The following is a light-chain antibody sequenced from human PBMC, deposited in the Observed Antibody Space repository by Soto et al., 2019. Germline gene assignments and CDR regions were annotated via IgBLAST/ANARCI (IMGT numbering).Light chain of an antibody. CDR1: QSVSSSY. V-gene: IGKV3-20*01. Sequence: EIVLTQSPGTLSLSPGERATLSCRASQSVSSSYLAWYQQKPGQAPRLLIYGASSRATGIPDRFSGSGSGTDFNLTISILEPEDFAVYYCQQYGSSPMYTFGQGTKLEIK. CDR2: GAS. CDR3: QQYGSSPMYT. J-gene: IGKJ2*01.